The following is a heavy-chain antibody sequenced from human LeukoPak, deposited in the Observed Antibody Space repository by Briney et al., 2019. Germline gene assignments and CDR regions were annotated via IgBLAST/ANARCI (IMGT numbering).Heavy chain of an antibody. D-gene: IGHD4-23*01. J-gene: IGHJ4*02. CDR3: ARDYGGHAIFDY. Sequence: PSETLSLTCVVSCYSISSGYFWGWIRQPPGKGLEWIATIYHSGSTFYNPSLKSRVTISVDTSKNQFSLKLSSVTAADTAVYYCARDYGGHAIFDYWGQGTLVTVSS. CDR1: CYSISSGYF. V-gene: IGHV4-38-2*01. CDR2: IYHSGST.